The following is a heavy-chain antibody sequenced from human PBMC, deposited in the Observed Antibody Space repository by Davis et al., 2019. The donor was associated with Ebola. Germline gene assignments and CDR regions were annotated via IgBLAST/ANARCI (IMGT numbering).Heavy chain of an antibody. Sequence: GGSLRLSCAASGITVSNNYMSWVRQAPGKGLEWVSAIYSGGGTDYADSVKGRFTISRDNSENTVYLQMNSLRAEDTAVYYCARDPTGNLWGWGQGTLVTVSS. CDR2: IYSGGGT. J-gene: IGHJ4*02. D-gene: IGHD1-1*01. CDR3: ARDPTGNLWG. CDR1: GITVSNNY. V-gene: IGHV3-53*01.